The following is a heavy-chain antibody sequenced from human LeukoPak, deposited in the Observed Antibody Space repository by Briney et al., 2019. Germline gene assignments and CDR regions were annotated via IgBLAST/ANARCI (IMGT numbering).Heavy chain of an antibody. Sequence: GGSLTLSCAASQFTFSSYSMNWVRQAPGKGLEWVSSINRGATHIYYADSLRGRFIISRDDAKNSLYLQMNSVRAEDTAVYYCVRLRRNSDSSGYYYYYDYWGQGTLVTVSS. CDR3: VRLRRNSDSSGYYYYYDY. CDR1: QFTFSSYS. CDR2: INRGATHI. V-gene: IGHV3-21*01. D-gene: IGHD3-22*01. J-gene: IGHJ4*02.